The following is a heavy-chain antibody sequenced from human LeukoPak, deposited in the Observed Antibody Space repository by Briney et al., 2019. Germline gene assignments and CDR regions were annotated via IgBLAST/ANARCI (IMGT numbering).Heavy chain of an antibody. CDR2: ICHPGST. Sequence: SETLSLTCSVSGASINSYYWSWIRQPPGRGLEWIGYICHPGSTNYNSSFRSRVTISVDTSKNQVSLRLSSVTAANTAVYYCARGGYYYDSRNYPSFGGLNFAYWGQGSLVTVSS. CDR1: GASINSYY. D-gene: IGHD3-22*01. V-gene: IGHV4-59*01. J-gene: IGHJ4*02. CDR3: ARGGYYYDSRNYPSFGGLNFAY.